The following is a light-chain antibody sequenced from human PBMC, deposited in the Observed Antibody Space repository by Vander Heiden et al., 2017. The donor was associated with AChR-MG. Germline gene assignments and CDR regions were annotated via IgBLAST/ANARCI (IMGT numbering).Light chain of an antibody. Sequence: QSALTQPASVSGSPGQSITISCTGTSSDVGGYNYVAWYQQQPGKAPKLIIYDVSNRPSGVSNRFSGSKSGNTASLTISGLQTEDEADFYCSSYTTSSTREVFGGGTKLTVL. CDR3: SSYTTSSTREV. J-gene: IGLJ2*01. CDR2: DVS. V-gene: IGLV2-14*01. CDR1: SSDVGGYNY.